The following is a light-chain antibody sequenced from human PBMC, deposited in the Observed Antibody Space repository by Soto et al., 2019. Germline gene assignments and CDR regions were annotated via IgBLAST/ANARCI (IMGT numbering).Light chain of an antibody. V-gene: IGKV3-11*01. Sequence: EIVLTQSPATLSLSPGARATLSCRAIQSVSRYLGWYQQKPGQAPRLLIYDASNRATGIPARFSGSGSGTDFTLTISSLEPEDFAVYYCQQRSNWPPENTFGQGTRLEIK. CDR1: QSVSRY. CDR3: QQRSNWPPENT. J-gene: IGKJ5*01. CDR2: DAS.